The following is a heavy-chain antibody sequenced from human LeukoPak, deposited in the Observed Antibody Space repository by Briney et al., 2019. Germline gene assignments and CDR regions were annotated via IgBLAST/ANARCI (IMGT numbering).Heavy chain of an antibody. Sequence: SETLSLTCAVSGGSISSSNWWSWVRQPPGKGLEWIGEIYHSGTTYYNPSLKSRVTISVDTSKNQFSLKLRFVTAADTAVYYCARVYCSSTSCYYDYWGQGTLVTVSS. V-gene: IGHV4-4*02. CDR3: ARVYCSSTSCYYDY. CDR2: IYHSGTT. CDR1: GGSISSSNW. J-gene: IGHJ4*03. D-gene: IGHD2-2*01.